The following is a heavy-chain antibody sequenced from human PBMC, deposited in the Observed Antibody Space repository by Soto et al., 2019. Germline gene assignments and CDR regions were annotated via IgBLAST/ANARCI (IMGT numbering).Heavy chain of an antibody. CDR3: ARDTGDGTFDF. CDR2: INAGYGNT. D-gene: IGHD7-27*01. J-gene: IGHJ4*02. V-gene: IGHV1-3*01. Sequence: ASVKVSCKASGYTFSSYAMHWVRQAPGQRLEWMGWINAGYGNTKSSQKFQGRVTISRDTSASTAYMELTSLRSEDTAVYYCARDTGDGTFDFWGQGTQVTVSS. CDR1: GYTFSSYA.